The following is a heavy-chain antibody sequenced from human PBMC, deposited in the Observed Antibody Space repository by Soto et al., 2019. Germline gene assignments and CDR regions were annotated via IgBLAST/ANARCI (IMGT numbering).Heavy chain of an antibody. Sequence: PGGSLRLSCAASGFSFDDYAMTWVRQAAGKGLEWVSAISGSGDNTYYADSGKGRFTISRDNSKSTLYLQLYSLRAEYTAVYYCEKGYQSGYDLASFDYWGQGTLV. CDR1: GFSFDDYA. CDR3: EKGYQSGYDLASFDY. J-gene: IGHJ4*02. V-gene: IGHV3-23*01. CDR2: ISGSGDNT. D-gene: IGHD5-12*01.